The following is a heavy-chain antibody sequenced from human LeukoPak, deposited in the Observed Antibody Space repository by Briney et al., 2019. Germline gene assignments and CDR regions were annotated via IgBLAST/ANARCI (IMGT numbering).Heavy chain of an antibody. V-gene: IGHV3-30-3*01. D-gene: IGHD2-21*02. J-gene: IGHJ4*02. Sequence: GGSLRLSCAASGFTFSSYAMHWVRQAPGKGLEWVAVISYDGSNKYYADSVKGRFTISRDNSKNTLYLQMSSLRAEDTAVYYCARAPLIVVVTFDYWGQGTLVTVSS. CDR3: ARAPLIVVVTFDY. CDR2: ISYDGSNK. CDR1: GFTFSSYA.